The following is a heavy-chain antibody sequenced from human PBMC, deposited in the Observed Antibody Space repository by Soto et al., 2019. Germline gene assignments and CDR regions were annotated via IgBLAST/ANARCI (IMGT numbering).Heavy chain of an antibody. J-gene: IGHJ4*02. V-gene: IGHV5-51*01. Sequence: PGESLKISCKGSGYSFTSYWIGWVRQMPGKGLEWMGIIYPGDSDTRYSPSFQGQVTISADKSISTAYLQWSSLKASDTAMYYCASYYDSSGYYVAYWGKGTLVTVSS. D-gene: IGHD3-22*01. CDR3: ASYYDSSGYYVAY. CDR1: GYSFTSYW. CDR2: IYPGDSDT.